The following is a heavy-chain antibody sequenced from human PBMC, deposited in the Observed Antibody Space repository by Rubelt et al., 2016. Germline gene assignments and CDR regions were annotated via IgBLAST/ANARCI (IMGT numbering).Heavy chain of an antibody. CDR1: GYTFTSYD. V-gene: IGHV1-8*01. D-gene: IGHD3-22*01. Sequence: QVQLVQSGAEVKKPGASVKVSCKASGYTFTSYDINWVRQATGQGLEWMGWMNPNSGNTGYAQKFQGRVTMTRNTSISTAYMELSSLRSEDTAVYYCQVRRYYDSSGYYNHYYGMDVWGQGTTVTVSS. CDR2: MNPNSGNT. CDR3: QVRRYYDSSGYYNHYYGMDV. J-gene: IGHJ6*02.